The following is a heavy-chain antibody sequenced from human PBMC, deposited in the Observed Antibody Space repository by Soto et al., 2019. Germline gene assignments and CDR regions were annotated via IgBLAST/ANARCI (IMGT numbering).Heavy chain of an antibody. CDR3: ASTYGSGYRAFDS. D-gene: IGHD3-10*01. CDR1: GDTFHFYC. J-gene: IGHJ4*02. Sequence: QVELVQSGAEVKSAGSSVKVSCKASGDTFHFYCINWVRQAPGLGLEWVGRVNPILSMSNYAQRFQGRVTMTADQSTCTAYMVLRSLRSDDPAIYDCASTYGSGYRAFDSWSQGAIVTVSS. CDR2: VNPILSMS. V-gene: IGHV1-69*02.